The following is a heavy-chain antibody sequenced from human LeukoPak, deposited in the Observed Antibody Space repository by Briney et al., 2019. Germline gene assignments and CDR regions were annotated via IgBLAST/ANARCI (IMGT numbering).Heavy chain of an antibody. D-gene: IGHD6-19*01. Sequence: ASVKVSCKASGYTFPNHGISWVRQAPGQGLEGMGWICAYNGDTNYAQKFQGRVTMTTDTSTNTAYMELRSLRSDDTAVYYCAREMAVAGSGVIDSWGQGTLVTVSS. J-gene: IGHJ4*02. CDR2: ICAYNGDT. CDR1: GYTFPNHG. CDR3: AREMAVAGSGVIDS. V-gene: IGHV1-18*01.